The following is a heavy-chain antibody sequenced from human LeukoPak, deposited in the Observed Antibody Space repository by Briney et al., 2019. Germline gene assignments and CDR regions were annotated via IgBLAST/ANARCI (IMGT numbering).Heavy chain of an antibody. CDR1: GFSLSTSGVG. V-gene: IGHV2-5*01. D-gene: IGHD6-19*01. J-gene: IGHJ5*02. CDR3: AHRPPQPPIAVAGTWNWFDP. CDR2: IYWYDDK. Sequence: SGPTLVKPTQTLTLTCTFSGFSLSTSGVGVGWIRQPPGKALEWLALIYWYDDKRYSPSLKSRLTITKDTSKNQVVLTMTNMDPVDTATYYCAHRPPQPPIAVAGTWNWFDPWGQGTLVTVSS.